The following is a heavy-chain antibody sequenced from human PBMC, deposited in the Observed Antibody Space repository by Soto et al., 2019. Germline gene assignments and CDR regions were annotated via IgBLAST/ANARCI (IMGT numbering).Heavy chain of an antibody. Sequence: QVQLQESGPGLVKPSQTLSLTCTVSGGSISSGDHYWSWIRQPPGKGLEWIGYIYSRGSTYYSPSLRSRVTMSLDTSKNHFSLRLTAVTAADTAVYYSATSSPLRTQNWFDPWGQGTLVTVSS. CDR2: IYSRGST. CDR1: GGSISSGDHY. D-gene: IGHD6-6*01. V-gene: IGHV4-30-4*01. J-gene: IGHJ5*02. CDR3: ATSSPLRTQNWFDP.